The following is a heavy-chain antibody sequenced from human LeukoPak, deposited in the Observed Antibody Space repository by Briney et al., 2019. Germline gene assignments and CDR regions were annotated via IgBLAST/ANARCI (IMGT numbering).Heavy chain of an antibody. J-gene: IGHJ3*02. CDR1: GGSISNFY. Sequence: SETLSLLCTVSGGSISNFYWNWIRQPPGKGLEWIGYIYYSGSTNYNPSLKSRVTISVDTSKKQFSLKLSSVTAADTAVHFCARSGALTNYALDIWGLGTMVTVSS. CDR3: ARSGALTNYALDI. D-gene: IGHD2-8*01. CDR2: IYYSGST. V-gene: IGHV4-59*01.